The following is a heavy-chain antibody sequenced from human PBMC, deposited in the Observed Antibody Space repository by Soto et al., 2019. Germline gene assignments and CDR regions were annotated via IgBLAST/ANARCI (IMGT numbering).Heavy chain of an antibody. CDR1: GYTFTGYY. CDR2: INPNSGGT. Sequence: ASVKVSCKASGYTFTGYYMHWVRQAPGQGLEWMGWINPNSGGTNYAQKFQGRVTMTRDTSISTAYMELSRLRSDDTAVYYCARDLARYDFWSGYYPTAFDYWGQGTLVTVSS. V-gene: IGHV1-2*02. CDR3: ARDLARYDFWSGYYPTAFDY. D-gene: IGHD3-3*01. J-gene: IGHJ4*02.